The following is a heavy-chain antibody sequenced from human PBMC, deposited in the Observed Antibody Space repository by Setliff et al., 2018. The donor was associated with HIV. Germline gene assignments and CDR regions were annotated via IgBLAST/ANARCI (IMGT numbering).Heavy chain of an antibody. V-gene: IGHV3-30*02. Sequence: PGGSLRLSCAVSGFSFSRYGMHWVRQAPGRGLEWVAVIWKDGSKIYYAESVKGRFTISRDNSKNTLNLQMNDLRPEDTAVYYCAKNFFGSGYYFFFDFWGQGTLVTVS. CDR3: AKNFFGSGYYFFFDF. J-gene: IGHJ4*02. D-gene: IGHD3-10*01. CDR1: GFSFSRYG. CDR2: IWKDGSKI.